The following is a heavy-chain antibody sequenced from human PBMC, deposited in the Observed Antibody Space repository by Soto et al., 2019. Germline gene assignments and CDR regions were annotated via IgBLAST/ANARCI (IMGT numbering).Heavy chain of an antibody. CDR2: IDDTGST. Sequence: SETLSLTCTVSGDSISSSYWNWIRQAPGKGLEWIGYIDDTGSTNYNPSLKSRVTLSVDPSNNQYSLKLSSVTAADTAVYYCARGVLEWLLRDSYYYYMAVWGKGTTVTVSS. D-gene: IGHD3-3*01. J-gene: IGHJ6*03. CDR1: GDSISSSY. CDR3: ARGVLEWLLRDSYYYYMAV. V-gene: IGHV4-59*01.